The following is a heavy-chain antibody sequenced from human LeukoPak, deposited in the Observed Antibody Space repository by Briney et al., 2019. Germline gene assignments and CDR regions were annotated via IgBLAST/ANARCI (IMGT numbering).Heavy chain of an antibody. CDR1: GFKFDDFG. Sequence: TGGSLRLSCAASGFKFDDFGMTWVSQGPGKGLEWVSGINWKGGATDYADSVKGRFTISRDNAKNSLYLQMNSLIAEDTAFYYCARGNGNLPFDYWGRGTLVTVSS. V-gene: IGHV3-20*04. J-gene: IGHJ4*02. D-gene: IGHD1-1*01. CDR3: ARGNGNLPFDY. CDR2: INWKGGAT.